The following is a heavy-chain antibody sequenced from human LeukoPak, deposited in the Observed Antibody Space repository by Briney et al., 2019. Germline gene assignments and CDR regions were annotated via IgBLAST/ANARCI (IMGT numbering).Heavy chain of an antibody. CDR2: IIPIFGTA. CDR1: GGTFSSYA. D-gene: IGHD3-9*01. J-gene: IGHJ4*02. Sequence: SVKVSCKASGGTFSSYAISWVRQAPGQGLEWMGGIIPIFGTANYAQKFQGRVTITTDESTSTAYMELSSLRSEDTAVYYCARGSLNYDSLTGSTHFDYWGQGTLVTVSS. CDR3: ARGSLNYDSLTGSTHFDY. V-gene: IGHV1-69*05.